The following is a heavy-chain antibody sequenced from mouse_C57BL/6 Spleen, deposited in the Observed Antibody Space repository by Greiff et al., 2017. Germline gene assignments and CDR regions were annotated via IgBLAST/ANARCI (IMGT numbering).Heavy chain of an antibody. V-gene: IGHV1-64*01. CDR2: FHPNSGST. CDR3: ARRDDYDGYAMDY. CDR1: GYTFTSYW. Sequence: QVQLKQPGAELVKPGASVKLSCKASGYTFTSYWMHWVKQRPGQGLEWIGMFHPNSGSTNYNEKFKSKATLTVDKSSSTAYMQLSSLTSEDSAVYYCARRDDYDGYAMDYWGQGTSVTVSS. J-gene: IGHJ4*01. D-gene: IGHD2-4*01.